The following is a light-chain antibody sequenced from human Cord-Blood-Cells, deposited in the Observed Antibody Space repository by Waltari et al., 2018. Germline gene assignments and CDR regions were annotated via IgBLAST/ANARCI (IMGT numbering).Light chain of an antibody. V-gene: IGLV2-11*01. CDR2: DVS. CDR3: CSYAGSYTFSFV. CDR1: SSAVGGYNY. Sequence: QSALTQPRSVSGSPGPSVTISCTGTSSAVGGYNYVSWYQQHPGKAPKLMLYDVSKRPSGVPDRFSGSKSGNTASLTISGLQAEDEADYYCCSYAGSYTFSFVFGTGTKVTVL. J-gene: IGLJ1*01.